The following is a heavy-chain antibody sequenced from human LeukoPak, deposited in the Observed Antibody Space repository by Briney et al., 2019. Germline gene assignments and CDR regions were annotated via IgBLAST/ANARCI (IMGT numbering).Heavy chain of an antibody. J-gene: IGHJ4*02. CDR3: ARGLHDYGDEFGY. D-gene: IGHD4-17*01. Sequence: GGSLRLSCAASGFTFSSYAMHWVRQAPGKGLEWVAVISYDGSNKYYADSVKGRFTISRDNSKNTLYLQMNSLRAEDTAVYYCARGLHDYGDEFGYWGQGTLVTVSS. CDR2: ISYDGSNK. CDR1: GFTFSSYA. V-gene: IGHV3-30-3*01.